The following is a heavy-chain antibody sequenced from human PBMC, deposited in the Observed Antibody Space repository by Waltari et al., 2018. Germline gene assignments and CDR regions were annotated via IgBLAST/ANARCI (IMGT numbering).Heavy chain of an antibody. Sequence: EVQLAESGGGLVRPGGSLRLSCVASRFTFGNYNMNWVRQAPGKGLEGVASISGDRASIYYADAVRGRFTISRDNARSSLFLQMNTLRAEDTAVYYCTGGVTTPGVADVHDYQYGMDVWGQGTTVTVSS. D-gene: IGHD3-10*02. J-gene: IGHJ6*02. CDR3: TGGVTTPGVADVHDYQYGMDV. CDR2: ISGDRASI. V-gene: IGHV3-21*04. CDR1: RFTFGNYN.